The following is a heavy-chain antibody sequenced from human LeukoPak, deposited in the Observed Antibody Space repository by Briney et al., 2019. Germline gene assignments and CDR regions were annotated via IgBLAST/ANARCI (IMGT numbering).Heavy chain of an antibody. CDR3: ARTRYNSGGGDY. D-gene: IGHD6-19*01. CDR2: IWYDGTNK. V-gene: IGHV3-33*01. CDR1: GFTFSDYG. Sequence: PGGSLRLSCAASGFTFSDYGMHWVRQAPGKGLEWVAVIWYDGTNKYYADSVEGRFTISRDNSKNTLYLQMNSLRAEDTAVYYCARTRYNSGGGDYWGRGTPVTVSP. J-gene: IGHJ4*02.